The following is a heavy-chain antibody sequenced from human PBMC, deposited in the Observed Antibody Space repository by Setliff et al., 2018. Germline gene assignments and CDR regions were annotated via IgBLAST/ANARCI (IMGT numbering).Heavy chain of an antibody. CDR1: GYSFTSYG. CDR2: ISAKNGNR. Sequence: ASVKVSCKASGYSFTSYGISWVRQAPGQGLEWMGWISAKNGNRNYAQKLQGRVTMTTDTSITTAYMELSSLRFEDTAVYYCARGALVLQFLEWLPRYYYMDVWGKGTTVTVSS. CDR3: ARGALVLQFLEWLPRYYYMDV. J-gene: IGHJ6*03. V-gene: IGHV1-18*01. D-gene: IGHD3-3*01.